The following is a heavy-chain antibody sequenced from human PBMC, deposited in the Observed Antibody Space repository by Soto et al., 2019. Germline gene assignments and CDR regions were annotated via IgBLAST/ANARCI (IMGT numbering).Heavy chain of an antibody. CDR1: GFTFSSYS. CDR2: ISSSSSYI. D-gene: IGHD4-17*01. CDR3: ARGPTSGDYLFDY. Sequence: GGSLRLSCAASGFTFSSYSMNWVRQAPGKGLEWVSSISSSSSYIYYADSVKGRFTISRDNAKNSLYLQMNSLRAEDTAVYYCARGPTSGDYLFDYWGQGTLVTVSS. J-gene: IGHJ4*02. V-gene: IGHV3-21*01.